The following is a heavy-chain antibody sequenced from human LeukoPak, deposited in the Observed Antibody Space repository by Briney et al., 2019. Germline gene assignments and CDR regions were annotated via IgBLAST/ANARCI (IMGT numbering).Heavy chain of an antibody. CDR3: ARDITGSFDY. V-gene: IGHV4-34*01. CDR2: INHSGST. J-gene: IGHJ4*02. D-gene: IGHD1-14*01. Sequence: SETLSLTCAVYGGSFSGYYWSWIRQPPGKGLEWIGEINHSGSTNYNPSLKSRVTISVDTSKNQFSLKLSSVTAADTAVYYCARDITGSFDYWGQGNLVTVSS. CDR1: GGSFSGYY.